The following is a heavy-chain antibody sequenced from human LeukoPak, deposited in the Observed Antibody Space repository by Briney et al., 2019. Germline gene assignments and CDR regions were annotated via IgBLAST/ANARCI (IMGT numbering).Heavy chain of an antibody. CDR3: AKNGAYSGYDYIDY. D-gene: IGHD5-12*01. CDR1: GFTLSSYA. CDR2: ITGSGDDT. J-gene: IGHJ4*02. Sequence: SGGSLRLSCAASGFTLSSYAMSWVRQAPGKGLEWVSDITGSGDDTDYADSVKGRFTVSRDNSRNTLYLQINSLRAEDTAVYYCAKNGAYSGYDYIDYWGQGTLVTVSS. V-gene: IGHV3-23*01.